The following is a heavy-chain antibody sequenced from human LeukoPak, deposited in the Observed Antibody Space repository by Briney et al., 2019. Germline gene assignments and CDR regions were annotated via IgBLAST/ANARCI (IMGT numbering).Heavy chain of an antibody. V-gene: IGHV1-2*02. CDR3: ARDASFGELPH. Sequence: ASVKVSCKASGYTFTSYGISWVRQAPGQGLEWMGWINPNSGGTNYAQKFQGRVTMTRDTSISTAYMELSRLRSDDTAVYYCARDASFGELPHWGQGTLVTVSS. CDR2: INPNSGGT. J-gene: IGHJ4*02. D-gene: IGHD3-10*01. CDR1: GYTFTSYG.